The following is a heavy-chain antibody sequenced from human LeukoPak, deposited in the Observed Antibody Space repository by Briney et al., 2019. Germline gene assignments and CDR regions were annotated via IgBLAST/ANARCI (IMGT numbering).Heavy chain of an antibody. CDR2: LFHSGST. CDR3: ARAGASYSFDY. CDR1: GAXISSYY. V-gene: IGHV4-59*01. J-gene: IGHJ4*02. Sequence: SETLSLTCSVSGAXISSYYCSWIRQPPGKGQEWIGFLFHSGSTNYNPSLKSRVIISVDTSKNQFSLKLNSVTAADTAVYYCARAGASYSFDYWGQGTLVTVSS. D-gene: IGHD2-21*01.